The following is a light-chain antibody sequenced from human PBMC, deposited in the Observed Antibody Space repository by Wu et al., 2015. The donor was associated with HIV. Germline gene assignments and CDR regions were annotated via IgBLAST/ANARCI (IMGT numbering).Light chain of an antibody. CDR2: DAS. Sequence: EIVLTQFPVTLSLSPGDRATLSCRASQSVSSYLAWYQQKPGQAPRLLIYDASNRATGIPARFSGSGSGTDFTLTISRLEPEDFAVYYCQQYGNSPQITFGQGARLEIK. V-gene: IGKV3-11*01. J-gene: IGKJ5*01. CDR1: QSVSSY. CDR3: QQYGNSPQIT.